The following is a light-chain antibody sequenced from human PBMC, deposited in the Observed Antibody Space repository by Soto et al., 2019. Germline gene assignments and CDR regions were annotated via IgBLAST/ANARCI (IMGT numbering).Light chain of an antibody. J-gene: IGKJ5*01. CDR2: DAS. CDR1: QSISRW. CDR3: QQYNTYST. Sequence: DIHMTQSPSSLSASVGDIVTITCRASQSISRWLAWYQQKPGKAPKALIYDASSLKSGVQSRFSGNGSGTEFTLTIRSLQPDDFATYYCQQYNTYSTCGQGTRLEIK. V-gene: IGKV1-5*01.